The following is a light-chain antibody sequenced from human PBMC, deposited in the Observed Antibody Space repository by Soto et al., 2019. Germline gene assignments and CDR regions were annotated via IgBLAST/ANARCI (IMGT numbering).Light chain of an antibody. CDR1: QSVSSSY. CDR3: QQYNDWPPWT. CDR2: GAS. Sequence: ENVLTQSPGSLSLSPGERATLSCRAIQSVSSSYLAWYQQRPGQAPRLLIYGASTRATGIPARFSGSGSGTEFTLTNSSLQSEDFAVYYCQQYNDWPPWTFGQGTKVEIK. J-gene: IGKJ1*01. V-gene: IGKV3-15*01.